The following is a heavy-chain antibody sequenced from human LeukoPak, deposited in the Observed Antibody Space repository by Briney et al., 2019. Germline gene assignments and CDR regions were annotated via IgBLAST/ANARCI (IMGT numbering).Heavy chain of an antibody. D-gene: IGHD6-19*01. J-gene: IGHJ4*02. CDR3: ARDRGSSGSYFDY. V-gene: IGHV3-33*01. CDR2: IWYDGSNK. CDR1: GFTLSSYG. Sequence: PGGSLRLSCAASGFTLSSYGMHWVRQAPGKGLEWVAVIWYDGSNKYYADSVKGRFTISRDNSKNTLYLQMNSLRAEDTAVYYCARDRGSSGSYFDYWGQGTLVTVSS.